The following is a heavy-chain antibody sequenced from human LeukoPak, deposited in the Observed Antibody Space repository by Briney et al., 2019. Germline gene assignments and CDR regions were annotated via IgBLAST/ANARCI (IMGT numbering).Heavy chain of an antibody. D-gene: IGHD2-15*01. CDR1: GGSISPLY. V-gene: IGHV4-59*08. CDR3: ARNGYCSGGSWYWDW. CDR2: IYYSGST. Sequence: PSETLSLTCPVTGGSISPLYWSWIRQPPGKGLEWIAYIYYSGSTRYNPSLKSRVAISVDTSNNQVSLKLSSVTAADTAVYYCARNGYCSGGSWYWDWGGQGTLVTVSS. J-gene: IGHJ4*02.